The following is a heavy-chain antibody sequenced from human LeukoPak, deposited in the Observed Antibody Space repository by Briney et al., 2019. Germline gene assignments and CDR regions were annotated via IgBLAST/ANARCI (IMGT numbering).Heavy chain of an antibody. V-gene: IGHV5-51*01. CDR2: IYPGDSDT. CDR3: ARQSTVTTLPFDY. J-gene: IGHJ4*02. D-gene: IGHD4-17*01. Sequence: GESLKISCQGSGYSFTSYWIGWVRQMPGKGLEWMGIIYPGDSDTRYSPSFQGQVTISADKSISTAYLQWSSLKASDTAMYYCARQSTVTTLPFDYWGQGTLVTVSS. CDR1: GYSFTSYW.